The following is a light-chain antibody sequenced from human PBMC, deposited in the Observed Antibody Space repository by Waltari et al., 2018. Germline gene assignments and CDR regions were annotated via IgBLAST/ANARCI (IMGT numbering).Light chain of an antibody. CDR2: VAS. CDR1: QSINTY. CDR3: QQSYSTPLT. V-gene: IGKV1-39*01. Sequence: IQMTQSPSSLSASVGDRVTITCRASQSINTYLNWYQHKPGKGPNLLIYVASSLQSRVPSRFSGSGSGTDFTLTISSLQPEDFATYDCQQSYSTPLTFGGGTKVEIK. J-gene: IGKJ4*01.